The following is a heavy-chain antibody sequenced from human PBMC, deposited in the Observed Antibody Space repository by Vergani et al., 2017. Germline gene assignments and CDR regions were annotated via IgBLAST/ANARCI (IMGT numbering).Heavy chain of an antibody. J-gene: IGHJ6*02. Sequence: QVQVVQSDSEVKRPGSSVILSCQNSGGTFDGYAISWVRQAPGQGLEWMGGIIPIFGTANYAQKFQGRVTITADESTSTAYMELSSLRSEDTAVYYCASRDITIFGVVIIRGYYYYGMDVWGQGTTVTVSS. CDR3: ASRDITIFGVVIIRGYYYYGMDV. V-gene: IGHV1-69*13. CDR2: IIPIFGTA. CDR1: GGTFDGYA. D-gene: IGHD3-3*01.